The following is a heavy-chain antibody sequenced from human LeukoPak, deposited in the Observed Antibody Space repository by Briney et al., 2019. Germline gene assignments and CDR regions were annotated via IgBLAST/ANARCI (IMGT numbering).Heavy chain of an antibody. V-gene: IGHV3-21*01. J-gene: IGHJ5*02. CDR2: ISSSSSYI. CDR1: GFTFSSYS. Sequence: GGSLRLSCAASGFTFSSYSMNWVRQAPGKGLEWVSSISSSSSYIYYADSVKGRFTISRDNAKNSLYLQMNSLRAEDTAVYYCARAARTAKYYDFWSGPNWFDPWGQGTLVTVSS. CDR3: ARAARTAKYYDFWSGPNWFDP. D-gene: IGHD3-3*01.